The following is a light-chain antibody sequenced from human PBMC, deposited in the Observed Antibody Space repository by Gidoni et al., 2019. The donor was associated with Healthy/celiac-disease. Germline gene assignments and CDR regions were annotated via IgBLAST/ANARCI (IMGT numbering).Light chain of an antibody. CDR3: QTYNSAPQWT. Sequence: DLQMTQSPSSLSASVGDRVTITCRASQAIGIYLAWYQQKAGKVPKLLIFGASTLQSGVPSRFSGGGSGTDFTLTISGLQPEDVATYYCQTYNSAPQWTFXXXTKVEIK. CDR1: QAIGIY. J-gene: IGKJ1*01. CDR2: GAS. V-gene: IGKV1-27*01.